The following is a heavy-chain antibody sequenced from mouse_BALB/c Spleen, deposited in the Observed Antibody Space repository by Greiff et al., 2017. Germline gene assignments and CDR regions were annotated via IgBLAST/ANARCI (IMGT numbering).Heavy chain of an antibody. CDR2: INSNGGST. V-gene: IGHV5-6-3*01. D-gene: IGHD1-1*01. J-gene: IGHJ3*01. CDR3: AREGNGSPFAY. CDR1: GFTFSSYG. Sequence: EVMLVESGGGLVQPGGSLKLSCAASGFTFSSYGMSWVRQTPDKRLELVATINSNGGSTYYPDSVKGRFTISRDNAKNTLYLQMSSLKSEDTAMYYCAREGNGSPFAYWGQGTLVTVSA.